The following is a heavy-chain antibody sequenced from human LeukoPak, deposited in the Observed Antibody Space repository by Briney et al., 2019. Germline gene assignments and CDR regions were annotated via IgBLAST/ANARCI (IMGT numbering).Heavy chain of an antibody. CDR1: GYTFTSYG. J-gene: IGHJ5*02. Sequence: GASVKVSCKASGYTFTSYGISWVRQAPGQGLEWMGWISAYNGNTNYAQKLQGRVTMTTDTSTSTAYMELRSLRSDDTAVYYCARDPYRYNWNSRWFHPWGQGTLVTVSS. CDR3: ARDPYRYNWNSRWFHP. D-gene: IGHD1-7*01. V-gene: IGHV1-18*01. CDR2: ISAYNGNT.